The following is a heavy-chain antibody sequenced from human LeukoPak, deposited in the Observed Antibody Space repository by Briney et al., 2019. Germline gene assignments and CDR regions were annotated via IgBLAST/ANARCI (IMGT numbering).Heavy chain of an antibody. Sequence: GGSLRISSAASGFTFSSYDMPWGRQATGKGLSWFSAIGTAGDTYYPGSVKGRFTISRENAKNSLYLQMNSLRAGDTAVYYCARGRYFDDYGMDVWGQGTTVTASS. V-gene: IGHV3-13*01. D-gene: IGHD3-9*01. CDR1: GFTFSSYD. CDR2: IGTAGDT. J-gene: IGHJ6*02. CDR3: ARGRYFDDYGMDV.